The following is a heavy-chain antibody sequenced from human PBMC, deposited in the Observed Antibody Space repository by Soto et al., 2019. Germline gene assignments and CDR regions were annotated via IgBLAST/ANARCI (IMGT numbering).Heavy chain of an antibody. CDR1: GGTFSSYA. CDR3: ARDLNYYDSSGRDY. D-gene: IGHD3-22*01. CDR2: IIPIFGTA. J-gene: IGHJ4*02. Sequence: SVKVSCKASGGTFSSYAISWVRQAPGQGLEWMGGIIPIFGTANYAQKFQGRVTITADESTSTAYMELSSLRSEDTAVYYCARDLNYYDSSGRDYWGQGTLVTVSS. V-gene: IGHV1-69*13.